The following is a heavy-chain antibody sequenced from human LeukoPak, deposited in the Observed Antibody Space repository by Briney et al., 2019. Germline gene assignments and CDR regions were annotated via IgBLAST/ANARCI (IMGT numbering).Heavy chain of an antibody. CDR2: INPNNGGT. CDR3: ARDRSSGWYWPTDY. Sequence: ASVKVSCKASGYTFTSYGISWVRQAPGQGLEWMGWINPNNGGTNYAQKFQGRVAMTRDTSITTAYMELSRLTSDDTAVYYCARDRSSGWYWPTDYWGQGTLVTVSS. V-gene: IGHV1-2*02. CDR1: GYTFTSYG. J-gene: IGHJ4*02. D-gene: IGHD6-13*01.